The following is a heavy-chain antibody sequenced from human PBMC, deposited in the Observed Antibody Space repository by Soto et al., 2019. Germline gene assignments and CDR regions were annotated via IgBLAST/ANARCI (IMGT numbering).Heavy chain of an antibody. V-gene: IGHV4-31*03. J-gene: IGHJ4*02. CDR3: ARVHYDFWSGYSPYYFDY. CDR1: GGSISSGGYY. CDR2: IYYSGST. D-gene: IGHD3-3*01. Sequence: SETLSLTCTVSGGSISSGGYYWSWIRQHPGKGLEWIGYIYYSGSTYYNPSLKSRVTISVDTSKNQFSLKLSSVAAADTAVYYCARVHYDFWSGYSPYYFDYWGQGTLVTVSS.